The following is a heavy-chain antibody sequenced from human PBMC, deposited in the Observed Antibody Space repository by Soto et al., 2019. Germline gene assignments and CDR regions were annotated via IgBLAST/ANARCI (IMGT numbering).Heavy chain of an antibody. V-gene: IGHV1-69*12. CDR2: IIPIFGTA. CDR1: GGTFSSYA. CDR3: ASLLRGYSGTGDY. Sequence: QVQLVQSGAEVKKPGSSVKVSCKASGGTFSSYAISWVRQAPGQGLEWMGGIIPIFGTAKYAQKFQGRVTITAHESTSTAYMELGSLRSEDTAVYYCASLLRGYSGTGDYWGQGTLVTVSS. J-gene: IGHJ4*02. D-gene: IGHD5-12*01.